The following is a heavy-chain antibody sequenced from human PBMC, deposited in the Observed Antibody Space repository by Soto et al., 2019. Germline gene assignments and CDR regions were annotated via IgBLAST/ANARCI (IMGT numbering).Heavy chain of an antibody. Sequence: PSETLSLTCTVSGDSISSSNYYWGWIRRPPGKGLEWIGSIYYSGSTYYNPSLKSRVTISVDTSKNQFSLKLSSVTAADTAVYYCARRPRGVSFDYWGQGTLVTVSS. CDR2: IYYSGST. CDR1: GDSISSSNYY. V-gene: IGHV4-39*01. D-gene: IGHD3-10*01. CDR3: ARRPRGVSFDY. J-gene: IGHJ4*02.